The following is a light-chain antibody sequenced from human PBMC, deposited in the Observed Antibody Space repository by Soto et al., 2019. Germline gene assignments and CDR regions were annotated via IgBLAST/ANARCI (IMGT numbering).Light chain of an antibody. V-gene: IGKV1-39*01. J-gene: IGKJ2*01. Sequence: DIQMTQSPSSLSASVGDSVTITCRASQTINSYLNWYQQKPGIAPKLLIYAASSLQGGVPSRFSGSGSGTDFTLTISSLQPEDFATYYCHQSYSMPNTFGQGTKLEIK. CDR3: HQSYSMPNT. CDR2: AAS. CDR1: QTINSY.